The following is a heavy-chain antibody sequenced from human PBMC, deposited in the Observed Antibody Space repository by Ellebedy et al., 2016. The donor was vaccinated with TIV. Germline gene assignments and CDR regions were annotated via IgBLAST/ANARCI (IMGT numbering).Heavy chain of an antibody. J-gene: IGHJ6*02. Sequence: GGSLRLSXKASGFTFGDYAMSWVRQAPGKGLEWVSFIRSKAYGGTTEYAASVKGRFTISRDDSKSIAYLQMNSLKAEDTAVYYCTRDLTTLAAAGTGIYYYTMDVWGQGTTVTVSS. CDR2: IRSKAYGGTT. CDR1: GFTFGDYA. D-gene: IGHD6-13*01. V-gene: IGHV3-49*04. CDR3: TRDLTTLAAAGTGIYYYTMDV.